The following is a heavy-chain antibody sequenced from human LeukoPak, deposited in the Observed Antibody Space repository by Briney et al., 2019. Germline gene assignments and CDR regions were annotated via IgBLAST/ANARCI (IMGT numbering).Heavy chain of an antibody. J-gene: IGHJ4*02. CDR2: ISGRGDNT. D-gene: IGHD2-21*02. V-gene: IGHV3-23*01. CDR3: ARDYFYCGGDCFVDY. CDR1: GFTFSSYA. Sequence: GGSLRLSCAASGFTFSSYAMSWVRQAPGKGLECVSGISGRGDNTYYADSVKGRFTISRDNSKNTLYLQMNSLRAEDTAIYYCARDYFYCGGDCFVDYWGQGTQVTVSS.